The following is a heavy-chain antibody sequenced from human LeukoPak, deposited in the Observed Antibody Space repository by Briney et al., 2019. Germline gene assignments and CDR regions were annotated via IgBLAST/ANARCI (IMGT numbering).Heavy chain of an antibody. V-gene: IGHV3-30-3*01. D-gene: IGHD1-26*01. CDR2: ISYDGSNK. J-gene: IGHJ4*02. CDR1: GFTFSSYA. CDR3: ARDRPSRVGAPVVEYYFDY. Sequence: GGSLRLSCAASGFTFSSYAMHWVRQAPGKGLEWVAVISYDGSNKYYADSVKGRFTISRDNSKNTLYLQMNSLRAEDTAVYYCARDRPSRVGAPVVEYYFDYWGQGTLVTVSS.